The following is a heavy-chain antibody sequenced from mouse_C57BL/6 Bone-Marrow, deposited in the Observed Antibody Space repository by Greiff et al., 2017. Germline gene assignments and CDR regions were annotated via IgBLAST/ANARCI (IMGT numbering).Heavy chain of an antibody. D-gene: IGHD1-1*01. CDR3: AKDPGSKYYFDY. CDR2: INPNNGGT. J-gene: IGHJ2*01. Sequence: VQLQQSGPELVKPGASVKISCKASGYTFTDYYMNWVKQSHGKSLEWIGDINPNNGGTSYNQKFKGKATLTVDKSSSTAYMELRSLTSEDSAVYYCAKDPGSKYYFDYWGQGTTLTVSS. V-gene: IGHV1-26*01. CDR1: GYTFTDYY.